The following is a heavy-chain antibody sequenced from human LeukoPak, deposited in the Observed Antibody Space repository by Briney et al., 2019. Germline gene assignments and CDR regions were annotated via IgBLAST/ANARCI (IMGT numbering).Heavy chain of an antibody. V-gene: IGHV3-23*01. CDR1: GFTFNSYA. CDR2: ISGRGDDT. J-gene: IGHJ4*02. D-gene: IGHD3-3*01. CDR3: AKGQSRDDFWSGYLPHFDY. Sequence: GGSLRPSCAASGFTFNSYAMTWVRLAPGKGLEWVSSISGRGDDTYSADSVKGRFTISRDNSKNTLYLQMNSLRAEDTAVYYCAKGQSRDDFWSGYLPHFDYWGQGTLVTVFS.